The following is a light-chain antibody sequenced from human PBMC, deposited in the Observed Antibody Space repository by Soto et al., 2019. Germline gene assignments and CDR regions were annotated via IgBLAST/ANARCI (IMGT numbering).Light chain of an antibody. V-gene: IGKV1-39*01. CDR1: QSISVH. J-gene: IGKJ2*01. Sequence: DIQMTQSPSSLSASVGDTVTSTCLASQSISVHLNWYQQKPGKVPKLLIYAASNLQSGVPSSFSGSGSETDFALTISSLQPEDFATYYCQQSYITPYTFGQGTKLQIK. CDR2: AAS. CDR3: QQSYITPYT.